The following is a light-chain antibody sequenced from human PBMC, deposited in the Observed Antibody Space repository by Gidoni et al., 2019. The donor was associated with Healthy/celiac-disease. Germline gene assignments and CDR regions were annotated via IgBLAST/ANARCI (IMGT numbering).Light chain of an antibody. CDR2: GKN. Sequence: SSELTQDHAVYVALGQTVRITCHGDSLRSYYASWYQQKPGQAPVLVIYGKNNRPSGIPDRFSGSSSGNTASLTITGAQAEDEADYYCNSRDSSGNLYVVFGGGTKLTVL. V-gene: IGLV3-19*01. J-gene: IGLJ2*01. CDR1: SLRSYY. CDR3: NSRDSSGNLYVV.